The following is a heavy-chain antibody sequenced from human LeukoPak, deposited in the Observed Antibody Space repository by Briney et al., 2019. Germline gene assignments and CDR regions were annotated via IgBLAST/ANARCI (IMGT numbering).Heavy chain of an antibody. CDR2: IHLDGRTT. D-gene: IGHD3-16*01. V-gene: IGHV3-74*01. J-gene: IGHJ4*02. CDR3: ARGGSPSDY. Sequence: GGSLRLSCAASGFTFSSYWMHWVRQRPGKWLVWVSRIHLDGRTTNYADSVKGRFTISRDNAKNTLSLEMNSLRPEDTAVYYCARGGSPSDYWGQGTLVSVSS. CDR1: GFTFSSYW.